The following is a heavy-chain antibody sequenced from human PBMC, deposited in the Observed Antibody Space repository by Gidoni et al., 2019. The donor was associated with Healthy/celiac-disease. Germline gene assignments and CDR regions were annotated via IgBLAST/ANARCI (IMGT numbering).Heavy chain of an antibody. CDR2: IYSGGST. J-gene: IGHJ3*02. Sequence: EVQLVETGGGLMQPGGSLILSCAASGFTASSNYMSWVRQAPGKGLEWVSFIYSGGSTYYADSVKGRFTISRDNSKNTLYLQMNSLRAEDTAVYYCVRGQSIAVAGTGAFDIWGQGTMVTVSS. CDR1: GFTASSNY. D-gene: IGHD6-19*01. CDR3: VRGQSIAVAGTGAFDI. V-gene: IGHV3-53*02.